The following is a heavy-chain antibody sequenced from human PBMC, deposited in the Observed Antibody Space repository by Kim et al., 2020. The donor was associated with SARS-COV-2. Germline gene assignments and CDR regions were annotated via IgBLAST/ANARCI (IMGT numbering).Heavy chain of an antibody. Sequence: GGSLRLSCAASGFTFDDYAMHWVRQAPGKGLEWVSGISWNSGSIGYADSVKGRFTISRDNAKNSLYLQMNSLRAEDTALYYCATLTGYYYYGMDVWGQGTTVTVSS. J-gene: IGHJ6*02. CDR1: GFTFDDYA. CDR2: ISWNSGSI. CDR3: ATLTGYYYYGMDV. V-gene: IGHV3-9*01.